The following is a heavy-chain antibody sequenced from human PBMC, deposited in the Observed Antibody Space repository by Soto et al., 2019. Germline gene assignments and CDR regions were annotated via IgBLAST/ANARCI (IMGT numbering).Heavy chain of an antibody. D-gene: IGHD6-6*01. CDR2: INPTGGST. CDR3: ARKYSSSSPSDS. Sequence: ASVKVSCKASGYIFTSHYMHWVRQAPGQGLEWMGVINPTGGSTSYAQKFQGRVTMTRDTSTSTVYMELSSLRSEDTAVYYCARKYSSSSPSDSWGQGTLATVSS. CDR1: GYIFTSHY. V-gene: IGHV1-46*01. J-gene: IGHJ4*02.